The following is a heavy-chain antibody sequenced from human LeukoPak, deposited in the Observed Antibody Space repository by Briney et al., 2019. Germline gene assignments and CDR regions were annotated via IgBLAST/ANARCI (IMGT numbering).Heavy chain of an antibody. J-gene: IGHJ6*03. CDR3: ARLHPLRRGHYYYYMDV. V-gene: IGHV4-34*01. CDR2: INHSGST. CDR1: GGSFRGYY. D-gene: IGHD4-17*01. Sequence: PSETLSLTCAVYGGSFRGYYWSWIRQPPGKGLEWIGEINHSGSTNYSPSLKSRVTISVDTSKNQFSLKLSSVTAADTAVYYCARLHPLRRGHYYYYMDVWGKGTTVTVSS.